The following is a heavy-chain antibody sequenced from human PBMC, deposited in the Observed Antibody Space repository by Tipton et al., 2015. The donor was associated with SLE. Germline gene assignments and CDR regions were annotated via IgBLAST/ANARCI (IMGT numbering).Heavy chain of an antibody. CDR1: GFTLSTYA. Sequence: SGFTLSTYAMHWVRQAPGKGLEWVAVIWYDGSIKNYADSVKGRFTISRDNSKNTLYLQMNSLRAEDTAVYYCARVGDWASSSSGDYFDYWGQGTLVTVSS. V-gene: IGHV3-33*01. D-gene: IGHD6-6*01. CDR2: IWYDGSIK. CDR3: ARVGDWASSSSGDYFDY. J-gene: IGHJ4*02.